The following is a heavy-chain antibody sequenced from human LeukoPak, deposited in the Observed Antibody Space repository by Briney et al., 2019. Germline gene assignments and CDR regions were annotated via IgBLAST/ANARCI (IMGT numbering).Heavy chain of an antibody. Sequence: GGSLRLSCIGSGFTFSHYEMNWVRQAPGKGLEWVSYISSSGGTIYYADSVKGRFTISRDNAKNTLYLQMNSLRVEDTAVYYCVRDGQQLAFDKWGQGTLVTVSS. CDR2: ISSSGGTI. CDR3: VRDGQQLAFDK. CDR1: GFTFSHYE. V-gene: IGHV3-48*03. J-gene: IGHJ4*02. D-gene: IGHD6-13*01.